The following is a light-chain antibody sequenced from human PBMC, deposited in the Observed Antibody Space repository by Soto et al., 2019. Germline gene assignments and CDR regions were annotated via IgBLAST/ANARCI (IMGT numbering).Light chain of an antibody. CDR1: QTVTVNS. Sequence: EIVLTQSPGTLSLSPGEGATLSCRASQTVTVNSLAWYQQTPGQTPRLLIYAASTRATGIPDRFNGSGSGTDFVLTLSRLEPEDFAMYYCQQYGDSPFTFGPGTKVDIK. J-gene: IGKJ3*01. CDR3: QQYGDSPFT. CDR2: AAS. V-gene: IGKV3-20*01.